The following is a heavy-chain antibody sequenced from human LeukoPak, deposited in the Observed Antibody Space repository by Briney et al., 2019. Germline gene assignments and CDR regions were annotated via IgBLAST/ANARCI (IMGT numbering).Heavy chain of an antibody. CDR1: GFTFSSYG. V-gene: IGHV3-30*18. CDR2: ISYDGSNK. D-gene: IGHD6-6*01. Sequence: GGSLRLSCAASGFTFSSYGMHWVRQAPGKGLEWVAVISYDGSNKYYADSAKGRFTISRDNSKNTLYLQMNSLRAEDTAVYYCAKLSSYDGGFDYWGQGTLVTVSS. J-gene: IGHJ4*02. CDR3: AKLSSYDGGFDY.